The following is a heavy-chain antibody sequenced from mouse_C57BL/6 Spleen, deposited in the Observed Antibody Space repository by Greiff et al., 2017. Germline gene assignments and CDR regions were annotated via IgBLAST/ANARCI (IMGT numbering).Heavy chain of an antibody. V-gene: IGHV1-64*01. CDR1: GYTFTSYW. CDR3: ASRGNDYGSSYVGFAY. J-gene: IGHJ3*01. D-gene: IGHD1-1*01. CDR2: IHPNSGSP. Sequence: QVQLKQPGAELVKPGASVTLSCKASGYTFTSYWMHWVKQRPGQGLEWIGMIHPNSGSPNYNEKFKSKATLTVDKSSSTAYMQLSSLTSEDSAVYYCASRGNDYGSSYVGFAYWGQGTLVTGSA.